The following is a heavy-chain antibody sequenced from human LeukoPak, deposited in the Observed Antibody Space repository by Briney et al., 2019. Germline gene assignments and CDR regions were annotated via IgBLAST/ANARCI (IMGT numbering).Heavy chain of an antibody. V-gene: IGHV3-21*01. CDR2: ISSSSSYI. J-gene: IGHJ6*02. Sequence: PGGSLRLSCAASGFTFNSYGMHWVRQAPGKGLEWASSISSSSSYIYYADSVKGRFTISRDNAKNSLYLQMNSLRAEDTAVYYCARVDYYGSGSYPLPVWGQGTTVTVSS. D-gene: IGHD3-10*01. CDR1: GFTFNSYG. CDR3: ARVDYYGSGSYPLPV.